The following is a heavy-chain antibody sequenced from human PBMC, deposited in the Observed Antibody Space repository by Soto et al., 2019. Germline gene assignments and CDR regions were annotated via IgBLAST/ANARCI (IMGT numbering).Heavy chain of an antibody. CDR2: IYPGDSDT. D-gene: IGHD2-15*01. Sequence: PGESLKISCKGSGYSITSYWIGWVRQMPGKGLEWMGIIYPGDSDTRYSPSFQGQVTISADKSISTAYLQWSSLKASDTAMYYCARHCSGGSCYFGRYYYYGMDVWGQGTTVTVSS. CDR3: ARHCSGGSCYFGRYYYYGMDV. J-gene: IGHJ6*02. V-gene: IGHV5-51*01. CDR1: GYSITSYW.